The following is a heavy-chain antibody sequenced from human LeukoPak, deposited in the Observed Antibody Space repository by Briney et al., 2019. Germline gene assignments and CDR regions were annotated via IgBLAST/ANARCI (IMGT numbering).Heavy chain of an antibody. CDR3: ARAKVVSRGWFDP. J-gene: IGHJ5*02. Sequence: PSETLSLTCTVSGGSISSYYWSWIRQPPGKGLEWIGDIYYSGSTNYNPSLKSRVTISVDTSKNQFSLKLSSVPAADTGVYYCARAKVVSRGWFDPWGQGTLVTVSS. CDR2: IYYSGST. V-gene: IGHV4-59*01. CDR1: GGSISSYY. D-gene: IGHD2-15*01.